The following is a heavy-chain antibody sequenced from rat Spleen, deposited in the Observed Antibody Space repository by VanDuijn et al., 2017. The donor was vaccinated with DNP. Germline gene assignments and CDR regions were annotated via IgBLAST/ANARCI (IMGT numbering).Heavy chain of an antibody. CDR1: GYSITSNY. D-gene: IGHD1-2*01. Sequence: EVQLQESGPGLVKPSQSLSLTCSVTGYSITSNYWGWIRKFPGSKMEWMGYISYSGGTSYNPSLKSRISITRDTSKNQFFLQLNSVITEDTATYYCARSVYYYSSYIPVDHWGPGVMVTVSS. V-gene: IGHV3-1*01. CDR3: ARSVYYYSSYIPVDH. J-gene: IGHJ2*01. CDR2: ISYSGGT.